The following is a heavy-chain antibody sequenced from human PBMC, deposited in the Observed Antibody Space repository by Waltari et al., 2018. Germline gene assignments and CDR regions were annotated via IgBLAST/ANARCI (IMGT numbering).Heavy chain of an antibody. CDR2: ISGSGGST. Sequence: EVQLLESGGGLVQPGGSLRLSCAASGFTFGSYAMSWVRQAPGKGLEWVSAISGSGGSTYYADSVKGRFTISRDNSKNTLYLQMNSLRAEDTAVYYCANPPVSGYYYYGMDVWGQGTTVTVSS. CDR1: GFTFGSYA. J-gene: IGHJ6*02. CDR3: ANPPVSGYYYYGMDV. V-gene: IGHV3-23*01. D-gene: IGHD3-10*01.